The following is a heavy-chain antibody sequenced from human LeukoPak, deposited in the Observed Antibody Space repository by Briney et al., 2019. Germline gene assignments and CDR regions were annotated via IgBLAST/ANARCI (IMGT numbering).Heavy chain of an antibody. CDR2: IYYSGST. Sequence: SETLSLTCTASGGSISSYCWNWIRQPPGKGLEWIGYIYYSGSTNYNPSLKSRVTISVYTSKNQFSLKLSSVTAADTAVCYCARGTMTTVTYYCDYWGQGTLVTVSS. CDR3: ARGTMTTVTYYCDY. J-gene: IGHJ4*02. D-gene: IGHD4-17*01. CDR1: GGSISSYC. V-gene: IGHV4-59*12.